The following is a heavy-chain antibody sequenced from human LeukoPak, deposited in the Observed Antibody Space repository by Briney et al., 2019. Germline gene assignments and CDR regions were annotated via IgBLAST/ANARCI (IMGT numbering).Heavy chain of an antibody. V-gene: IGHV3-21*01. CDR1: GFTFTSYS. CDR3: AREHGYSSGWAE. J-gene: IGHJ4*02. CDR2: ISSSSNYI. Sequence: GGSLRLSCAASGFTFTSYSMNWVRQAPGKGLEWVSSISSSSNYIYYADSVKGRFTISRDNAKNSLYLQMNSLRAEDTAVYYCAREHGYSSGWAEWGQGTLVTVSS. D-gene: IGHD6-19*01.